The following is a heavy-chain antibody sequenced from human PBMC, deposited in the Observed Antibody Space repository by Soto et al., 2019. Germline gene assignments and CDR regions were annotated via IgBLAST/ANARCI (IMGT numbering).Heavy chain of an antibody. D-gene: IGHD6-13*01. J-gene: IGHJ4*02. CDR3: ARDSPSYSTKAPKFDY. CDR2: INAGNGNT. V-gene: IGHV1-3*01. CDR1: GYTFTSYA. Sequence: GASVKVSCKGSGYTFTSYAMHWVRQAPGQRLEWMGWINAGNGNTKYSQKFQGRVTITRDTSASTAYMELSSLRSEDTAVYYCARDSPSYSTKAPKFDYWGQGTLVTVSS.